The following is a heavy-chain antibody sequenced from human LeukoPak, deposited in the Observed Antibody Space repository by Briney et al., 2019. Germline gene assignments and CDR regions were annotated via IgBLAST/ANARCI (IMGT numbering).Heavy chain of an antibody. V-gene: IGHV3-23*01. CDR3: AKSTSSGSYRNPLDY. CDR2: IRPSGDNT. Sequence: PGGSLRLSCAASGFTFSSYDMTWVRQAPGRGLEWVSSIRPSGDNTYYGDSVKGRFTISRDNSKNTLYLQMNSLRAEDTAVYYCAKSTSSGSYRNPLDYWGQGTLVTVSS. CDR1: GFTFSSYD. J-gene: IGHJ4*02. D-gene: IGHD1-26*01.